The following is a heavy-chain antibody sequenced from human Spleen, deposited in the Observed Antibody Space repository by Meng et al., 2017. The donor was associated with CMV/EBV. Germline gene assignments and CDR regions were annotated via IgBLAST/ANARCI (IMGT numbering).Heavy chain of an antibody. V-gene: IGHV3-23*01. CDR1: GLTFSSYS. Sequence: GSLRLSCAASGLTFSSYSMNWVRQAPGKGLEWVSSIRATDGNTYYTDSVKGRFTISRDDSKNTLYLQVNSLRAEDTAIYYCAKGRGSSSDYFDCWGQGTLVTVSS. D-gene: IGHD6-13*01. CDR3: AKGRGSSSDYFDC. J-gene: IGHJ4*02. CDR2: IRATDGNT.